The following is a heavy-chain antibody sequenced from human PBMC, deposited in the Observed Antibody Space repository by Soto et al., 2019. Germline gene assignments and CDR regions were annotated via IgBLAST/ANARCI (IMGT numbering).Heavy chain of an antibody. Sequence: TSETLSLTCAVSGGSISSGGYSWSWIRQPPGKGLEWIGYIYHSGSTYHNPSLKSRVTISVDRSKNQFSLNLSSVTAADTAVYYCARDKGIATTGTGPKVNWFDPWGQGTLVTVSS. CDR1: GGSISSGGYS. D-gene: IGHD6-13*01. CDR3: ARDKGIATTGTGPKVNWFDP. V-gene: IGHV4-30-2*01. CDR2: IYHSGST. J-gene: IGHJ5*02.